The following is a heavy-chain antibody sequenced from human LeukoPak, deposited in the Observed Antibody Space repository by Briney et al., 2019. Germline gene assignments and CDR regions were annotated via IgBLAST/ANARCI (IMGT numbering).Heavy chain of an antibody. V-gene: IGHV1-69*05. CDR2: TVPL. Sequence: ASVKVSCKASGGTFSSYAISWVRQAPGQGLEWMGGTVPLKYAQKFQGRVTFTTDESSSTAFMELSRLTSEDTAVYFCARAPYGVYSGDFYSYYMDVWGKGTTVIVSS. J-gene: IGHJ6*03. D-gene: IGHD4/OR15-4a*01. CDR3: ARAPYGVYSGDFYSYYMDV. CDR1: GGTFSSYA.